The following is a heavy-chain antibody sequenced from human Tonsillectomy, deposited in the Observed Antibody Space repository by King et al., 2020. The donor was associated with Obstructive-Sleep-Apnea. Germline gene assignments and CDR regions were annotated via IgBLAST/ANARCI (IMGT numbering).Heavy chain of an antibody. CDR1: VGSISSYY. CDR3: ARAPNYYDSSGIYYFEY. D-gene: IGHD3-22*01. CDR2: IYYSGST. V-gene: IGHV4-59*01. Sequence: QLQESGPGLVKPSETLSLTCTVSVGSISSYYWRWIRQPPGTGLEWFGYIYYSGSTNYNPSLKSRVTRSVATSKNHFSLTLSSVTAADTAVYYFARAPNYYDSSGIYYFEYWGQGTLVTVSS. J-gene: IGHJ4*02.